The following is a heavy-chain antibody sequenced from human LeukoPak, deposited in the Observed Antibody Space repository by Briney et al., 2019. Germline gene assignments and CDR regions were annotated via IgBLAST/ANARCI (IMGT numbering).Heavy chain of an antibody. CDR1: GFTFSSFA. D-gene: IGHD3-10*01. V-gene: IGHV3-30*04. Sequence: PGGSLRLSCAVSGFTFSSFAMYWVRQAPGKGLEWVAVISYDGSNEHHTDPVKGRFTISRDNSKNTLYLQMNSLRREDTAVYYCARETPPGAAVPNIDYGGQGTRVPVSS. CDR2: ISYDGSNE. J-gene: IGHJ4*02. CDR3: ARETPPGAAVPNIDY.